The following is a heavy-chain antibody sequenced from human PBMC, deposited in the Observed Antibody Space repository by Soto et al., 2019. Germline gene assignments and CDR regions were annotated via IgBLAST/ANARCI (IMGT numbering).Heavy chain of an antibody. CDR3: ARWDTAMIAFDY. Sequence: SETLSLTCTVSGVSIISYYWSWILQPPWKGLEWIGYIYYSGSTNYNPSLKSRVTISVDTSKNQFSLKLSSVTAADTAVYYCARWDTAMIAFDYWGQGTLVTVSS. CDR2: IYYSGST. CDR1: GVSIISYY. D-gene: IGHD5-18*01. V-gene: IGHV4-59*01. J-gene: IGHJ4*02.